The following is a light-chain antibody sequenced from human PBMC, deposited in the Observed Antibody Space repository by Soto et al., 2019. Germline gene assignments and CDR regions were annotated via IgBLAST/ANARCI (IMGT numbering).Light chain of an antibody. V-gene: IGKV1-5*03. J-gene: IGKJ1*01. CDR2: KAS. Sequence: IHMTHSPSTLSGSVLYRVTITFLSIQTIGRWLSWYHQQPGKAPQLLIYKASTLKSWVPSRFSGSGSGTEFTLTISSLQPDDFATYYCQHYHSYSEAFGQGTKVDIK. CDR3: QHYHSYSEA. CDR1: QTIGRW.